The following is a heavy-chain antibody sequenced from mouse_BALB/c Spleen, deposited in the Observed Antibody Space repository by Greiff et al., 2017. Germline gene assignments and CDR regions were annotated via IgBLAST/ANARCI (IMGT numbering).Heavy chain of an antibody. CDR2: ISSGGSYT. J-gene: IGHJ2*01. Sequence: DVQLVESGGGLVKPGGSLKLSCAASGFTFSSYAMSWVRQSPEKRLEWVAEISSGGSYTYYPDTVTGRFTISRDNAKNTLYLEMSSLRSEDTAMYYCARDSYYGIDYWGQGTTLTVSS. V-gene: IGHV5-9-4*01. CDR1: GFTFSSYA. CDR3: ARDSYYGIDY. D-gene: IGHD2-10*01.